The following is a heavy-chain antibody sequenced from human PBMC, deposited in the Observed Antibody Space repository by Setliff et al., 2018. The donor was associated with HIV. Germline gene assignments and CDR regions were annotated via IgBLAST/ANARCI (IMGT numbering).Heavy chain of an antibody. CDR2: IYYSGST. CDR3: ARYRRRDHSGDFDY. J-gene: IGHJ4*02. D-gene: IGHD2-21*01. V-gene: IGHV4-30-4*08. Sequence: TLSLTCTVSGGSISSGDYYWSWIRQPPGKGLEWIGYIYYSGSTYYNPSLKSRVTISVDTSKNQFSLKLSSVTAADTAVYYCARYRRRDHSGDFDYWGQGTLVTVSS. CDR1: GGSISSGDYY.